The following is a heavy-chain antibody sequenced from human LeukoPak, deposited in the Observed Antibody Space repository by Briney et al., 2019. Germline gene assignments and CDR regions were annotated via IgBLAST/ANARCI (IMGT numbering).Heavy chain of an antibody. CDR2: IYYTGDA. CDR1: SGSIDSTSYF. Sequence: SETLSLTCSVSSGSIDSTSYFWGWVRQPPGKGLEWIGSIYYTGDAYYNPSLKSRVTISIDTSKNQLSLKLTSVTAADTAVYYCARADCSSTSCYGRLIDYWGQGTLVTVSS. V-gene: IGHV4-39*07. J-gene: IGHJ4*02. D-gene: IGHD2-2*01. CDR3: ARADCSSTSCYGRLIDY.